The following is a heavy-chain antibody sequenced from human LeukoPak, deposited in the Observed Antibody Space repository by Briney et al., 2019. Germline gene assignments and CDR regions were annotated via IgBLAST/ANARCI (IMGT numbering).Heavy chain of an antibody. CDR2: ISSSGSSYI. J-gene: IGHJ4*02. V-gene: IGHV3-21*01. CDR3: ARDRHGYYYDSSGYSLHY. Sequence: GGSLRLSCAASGFTFSSYSMNWVRQAPGKGLEWVSSISSSGSSYIYYADSVKGRFTISRDNAKNSLYLQMNSLRAEDTAVYYCARDRHGYYYDSSGYSLHYWGQGTLVTVSS. D-gene: IGHD3-22*01. CDR1: GFTFSSYS.